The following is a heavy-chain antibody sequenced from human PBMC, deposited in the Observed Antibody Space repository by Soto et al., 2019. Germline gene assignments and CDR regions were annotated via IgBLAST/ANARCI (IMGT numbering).Heavy chain of an antibody. CDR1: GVSISSSNW. V-gene: IGHV4-4*02. CDR2: IYHSGSA. Sequence: PSETLSLTCAVSGVSISSSNWWSWVRQPPGKGLEWIGEIYHSGSANYNPSLSSRVTISVDKSKNHFSLKLTSVTAADSAVYYCARGEDKIMVPRLSYWGQGTLVTVSS. J-gene: IGHJ4*02. D-gene: IGHD3-10*01. CDR3: ARGEDKIMVPRLSY.